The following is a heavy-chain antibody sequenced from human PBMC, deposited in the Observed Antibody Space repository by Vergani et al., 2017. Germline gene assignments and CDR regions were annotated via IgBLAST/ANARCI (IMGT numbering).Heavy chain of an antibody. Sequence: QVQLVQSGAEVKKPGSSVKVSCKASGGTFSTYAINWVRQAPGQGLEWMGRIIPMLGTANYAQKFQGRVTITADESTRTGYMELSSLRSEDTAVYYCAGVLGYCSGDSCPNDYWGKGTLVTVSS. CDR1: GGTFSTYA. CDR3: AGVLGYCSGDSCPNDY. CDR2: IIPMLGTA. V-gene: IGHV1-69*15. J-gene: IGHJ4*02. D-gene: IGHD2-15*01.